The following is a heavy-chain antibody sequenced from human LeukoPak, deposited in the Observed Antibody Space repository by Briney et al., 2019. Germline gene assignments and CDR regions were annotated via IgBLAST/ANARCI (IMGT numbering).Heavy chain of an antibody. D-gene: IGHD4-17*01. CDR2: INHSGST. J-gene: IGHJ4*02. CDR3: ARAGYGDSDFDY. V-gene: IGHV4-34*01. Sequence: KPSETLSLTCTVSGGSISSYYWSWIRQPPGKGLEWIGEINHSGSTNYNPSLKSRVTISVDTSKNQFSLKLNSVTAADTAVYYCARAGYGDSDFDYWGQGTLVTVSS. CDR1: GGSISSYY.